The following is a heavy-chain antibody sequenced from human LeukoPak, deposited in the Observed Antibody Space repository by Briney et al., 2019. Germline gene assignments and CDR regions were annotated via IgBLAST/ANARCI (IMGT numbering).Heavy chain of an antibody. CDR1: GFTFSSYW. V-gene: IGHV3-74*01. J-gene: IGHJ4*02. CDR3: ARHKVSEQPPTG. CDR2: INSDGSST. Sequence: GGSLRLSCAASGFTFSSYWMHWVRHAPGKGLVWVSRINSDGSSTSYADSAKGRFTISRDNAKNTLYLQMNSLRAEDTAVYYCARHKVSEQPPTGWGQGTLVTVSS.